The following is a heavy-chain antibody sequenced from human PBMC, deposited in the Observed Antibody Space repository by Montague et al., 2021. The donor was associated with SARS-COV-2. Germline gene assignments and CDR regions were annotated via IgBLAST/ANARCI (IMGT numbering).Heavy chain of an antibody. CDR2: ISNSGDTK. D-gene: IGHD3-22*01. Sequence: SLRLSLAASGFIFSSYEMNWVRQAPGKGLEWVSYISNSGDTKYYADSVKGRFTISRDNAKNSLYLQMSSLRAEDTAVYYCARAGEGYYYDSSGFLYWGQGILVTVSS. J-gene: IGHJ4*02. V-gene: IGHV3-48*03. CDR3: ARAGEGYYYDSSGFLY. CDR1: GFIFSSYE.